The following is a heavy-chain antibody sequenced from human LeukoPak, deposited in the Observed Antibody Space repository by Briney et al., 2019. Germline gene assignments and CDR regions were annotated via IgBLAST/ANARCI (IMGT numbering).Heavy chain of an antibody. CDR2: IGTVGDT. Sequence: PGGSLTLSCAASGFTLRTSDMHWVRQAPGKGLEWVSAIGTVGDTYYPDSVKGRFTISRDDAKDSLYLQMDNLRAGDTAIYYCTREGRSSNWADWYFDLWGRGTLVTVSS. V-gene: IGHV3-13*01. CDR3: TREGRSSNWADWYFDL. CDR1: GFTLRTSD. D-gene: IGHD6-13*01. J-gene: IGHJ2*01.